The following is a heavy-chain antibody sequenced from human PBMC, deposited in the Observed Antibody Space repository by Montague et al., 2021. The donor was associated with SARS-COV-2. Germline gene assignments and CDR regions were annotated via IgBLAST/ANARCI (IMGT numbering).Heavy chain of an antibody. D-gene: IGHD1-14*01. CDR1: GFSLTTPGVS. V-gene: IGHV2-5*02. CDR3: AHKLYGINRRWFDP. J-gene: IGHJ5*02. CDR2: IYWDDAK. Sequence: VKPTQTLTLTCSFSGFSLTTPGVSVGWIRQPPGKALEWLALIYWDDAKHYSPSLKSRLTITKDTSKNQVVLTMTNMDPVDTATYYCAHKLYGINRRWFDPWGQGTPVTVSS.